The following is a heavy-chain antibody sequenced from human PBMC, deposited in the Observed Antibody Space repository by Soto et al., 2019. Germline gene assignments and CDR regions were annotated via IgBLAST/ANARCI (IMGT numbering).Heavy chain of an antibody. CDR2: ISYDGINE. CDR1: GFTFTSNA. D-gene: IGHD3-16*02. CDR3: ARDRLRLGELSLIGYFDY. V-gene: IGHV3-30*15. Sequence: QVQLVESGGSVVQPGRSLRLSCEASGFTFTSNAMHWVRQAPAKGLEWVAVISYDGINEYYADSVKGRFTISRDNSKNTLFLQMSSLRVEDTAVYYCARDRLRLGELSLIGYFDYWGQGTLVTVSS. J-gene: IGHJ4*02.